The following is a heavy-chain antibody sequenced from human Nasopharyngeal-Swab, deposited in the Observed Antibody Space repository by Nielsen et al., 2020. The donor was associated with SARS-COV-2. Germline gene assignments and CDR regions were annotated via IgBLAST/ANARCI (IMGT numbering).Heavy chain of an antibody. V-gene: IGHV3-64*04. Sequence: WIRQPPGKGLEYVSAISSNGGSTYYADSVKGRFTISRDNSKNTLYLQMNSLRAEDTAVYYCARLSLAAAGDNWFDPWGQGTLVTVSS. CDR3: ARLSLAAAGDNWFDP. CDR2: ISSNGGST. J-gene: IGHJ5*02. D-gene: IGHD6-13*01.